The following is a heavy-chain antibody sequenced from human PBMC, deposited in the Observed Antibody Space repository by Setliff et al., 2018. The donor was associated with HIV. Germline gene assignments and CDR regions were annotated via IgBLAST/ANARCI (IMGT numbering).Heavy chain of an antibody. V-gene: IGHV4-30-4*01. J-gene: IGHJ4*02. CDR2: IFHRGNT. Sequence: PSETLSLTCIVSGGPISSGDYYWSWIRQPPGKGPEWIGYIFHRGNTYYNPSLKSRVRILVDTSKNQFSLNLTSVTAADTAVYFCARVGIGMVRGVMGVADYWGQGRLVTVPQ. CDR1: GGPISSGDYY. D-gene: IGHD3-10*01. CDR3: ARVGIGMVRGVMGVADY.